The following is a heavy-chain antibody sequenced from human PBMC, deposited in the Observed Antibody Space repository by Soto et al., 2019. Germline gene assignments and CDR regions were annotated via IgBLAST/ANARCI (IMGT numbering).Heavy chain of an antibody. CDR1: GGSLTGYY. J-gene: IGHJ6*02. CDR2: IYYSGST. CDR3: AREGYYDTSGYPRYYYYGMDV. V-gene: IGHV4-59*01. Sequence: QVQLQESGPGLVKPSETLSLTCTVSGGSLTGYYWSWIRQPPGKGLEWIGFIYYSGSTNYNPSLRSRVPLPGVRSKNQFSLMRSSVTAAETALYYCAREGYYDTSGYPRYYYYGMDVWGQGTTVTVSS. D-gene: IGHD3-22*01.